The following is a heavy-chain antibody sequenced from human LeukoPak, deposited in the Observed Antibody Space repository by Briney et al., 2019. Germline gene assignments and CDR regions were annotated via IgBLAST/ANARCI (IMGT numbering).Heavy chain of an antibody. Sequence: GASVKVSCKVSGYTLTELSMHWVRQAPGQGLEWMGGIIPIFGTANYAQKFQGRVTITADESTSTAYMELSSLRSEDTAVYYCARGGDDYRFDYWGQGTLVTVSS. D-gene: IGHD4-11*01. CDR3: ARGGDDYRFDY. CDR1: GYTLTELS. CDR2: IIPIFGTA. J-gene: IGHJ4*02. V-gene: IGHV1-69*13.